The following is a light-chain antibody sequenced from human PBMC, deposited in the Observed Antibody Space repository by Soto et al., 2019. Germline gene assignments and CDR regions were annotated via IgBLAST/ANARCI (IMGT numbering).Light chain of an antibody. J-gene: IGLJ2*01. Sequence: QSVLTQPPSESGAPGQRVTISCTGSSSNIGAGYDVHWYQQLPGTAPKLLIYGNSNRPSGVPDRFSGSKSGTSASLAITGLQAEDEADYYCQSYDSSLSGSVVFGGGTKLTLL. CDR1: SSNIGAGYD. CDR3: QSYDSSLSGSVV. CDR2: GNS. V-gene: IGLV1-40*01.